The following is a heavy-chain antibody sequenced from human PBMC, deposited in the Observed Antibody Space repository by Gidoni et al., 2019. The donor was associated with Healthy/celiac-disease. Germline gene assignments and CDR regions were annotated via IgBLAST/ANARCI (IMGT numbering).Heavy chain of an antibody. CDR1: GGSISSGSYY. Sequence: QVQLQESGPGLVKPPQPLSPTCTVSGGSISSGSYYWSWIRQPAGKGLEWIGRIYTSGSTNYNPSLKSRVTISVDTSKNQFSLKLSSVTAADTAVYYCARAGISSSWFGFDPWGQGTLVTVSS. CDR3: ARAGISSSWFGFDP. D-gene: IGHD6-13*01. V-gene: IGHV4-61*02. J-gene: IGHJ5*02. CDR2: IYTSGST.